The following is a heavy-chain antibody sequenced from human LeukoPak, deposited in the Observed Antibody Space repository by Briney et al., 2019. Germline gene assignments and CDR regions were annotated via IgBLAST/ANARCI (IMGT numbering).Heavy chain of an antibody. J-gene: IGHJ1*01. D-gene: IGHD2-2*02. Sequence: SETLSLTCAVYGGSFSGYYWSWIRQPPGKGLEWIGEINHSGSTNYNPSLKSRVTISVDRSKNQFSLKLSSVTAADTAVYYCARETIVVVPAAIRPAGYFQHWGQGTLVTVSS. V-gene: IGHV4-34*01. CDR3: ARETIVVVPAAIRPAGYFQH. CDR1: GGSFSGYY. CDR2: INHSGST.